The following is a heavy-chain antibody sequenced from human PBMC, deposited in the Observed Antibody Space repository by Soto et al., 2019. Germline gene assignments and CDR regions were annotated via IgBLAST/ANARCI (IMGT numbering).Heavy chain of an antibody. CDR3: ATGDFWSDSYTGLLDY. J-gene: IGHJ4*02. CDR2: IGTSGSYT. D-gene: IGHD3-3*01. CDR1: GLTFSDYY. V-gene: IGHV3-11*06. Sequence: QVQLVESGGGLVKPGGSLRLSCAAPGLTFSDYYMNWIRQAPGKGLEWVSFIGTSGSYTNYADSVKGRFTISRDNAKNSLYLQMNSLRAEDTAVYYCATGDFWSDSYTGLLDYWGQGTLVTVSS.